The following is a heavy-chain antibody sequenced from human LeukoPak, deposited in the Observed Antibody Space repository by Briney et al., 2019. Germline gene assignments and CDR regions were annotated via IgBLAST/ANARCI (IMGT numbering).Heavy chain of an antibody. V-gene: IGHV3-48*01. CDR2: ISSSSSTI. D-gene: IGHD2-2*02. Sequence: GGSLRLSCAASGFTFSSYSMNWVRQAPGKGLEWVSYISSSSSTIYYADSVKGRFTISRDNARNSLYLQMNSLRAEDTAVYYCARDGIVVVPAAIQHYYYMDVWGKGTTVTVSS. CDR3: ARDGIVVVPAAIQHYYYMDV. CDR1: GFTFSSYS. J-gene: IGHJ6*03.